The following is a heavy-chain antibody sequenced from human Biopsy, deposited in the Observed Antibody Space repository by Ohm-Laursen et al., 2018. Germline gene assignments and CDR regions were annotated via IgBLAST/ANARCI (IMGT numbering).Heavy chain of an antibody. J-gene: IGHJ5*02. CDR3: ARGDYFDSNGYFWFDP. V-gene: IGHV4-31*01. CDR1: GGSISSGGPF. D-gene: IGHD3-22*01. Sequence: SETLSLTCTVSGGSISSGGPFWSWIRQRPGKGLEWIGYIFYSANTYYNPSLKNLITISGDTSKNQFSLKLNSVTAADTAVYYCARGDYFDSNGYFWFDPWGQGTLVTVSS. CDR2: IFYSANT.